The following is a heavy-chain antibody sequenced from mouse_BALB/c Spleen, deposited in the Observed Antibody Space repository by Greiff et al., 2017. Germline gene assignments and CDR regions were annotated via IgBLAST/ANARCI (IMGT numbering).Heavy chain of an antibody. CDR2: IWWDDVK. J-gene: IGHJ1*01. CDR3: ARIDYYGSSYDWYFDV. D-gene: IGHD1-1*01. Sequence: ESGPGILQPSQTLSLTCSFSGFSLSTSGMGVGWIRQPSGKGLEWLAHIWWDDVKRCNPALKSRLTISKDTSSSQVFLKIASVDTADTATYYCARIDYYGSSYDWYFDVWGAGTTVTVSS. V-gene: IGHV8-8*01. CDR1: GFSLSTSGMG.